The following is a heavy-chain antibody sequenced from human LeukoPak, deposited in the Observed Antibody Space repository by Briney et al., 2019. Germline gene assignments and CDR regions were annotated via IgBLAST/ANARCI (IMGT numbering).Heavy chain of an antibody. V-gene: IGHV3-21*01. D-gene: IGHD3-3*01. CDR2: ISSSSSYK. Sequence: GRSLRPFCAASGSTFSSYSMNCVRQAAGNGLEWDSFISSSSSYKYYADSVKGRFTISRDNSKNSLYLQMNSLRAEDTAVYYCAREGPDYYNFWSGYRDYWGQGTLVTVSS. CDR1: GSTFSSYS. J-gene: IGHJ4*02. CDR3: AREGPDYYNFWSGYRDY.